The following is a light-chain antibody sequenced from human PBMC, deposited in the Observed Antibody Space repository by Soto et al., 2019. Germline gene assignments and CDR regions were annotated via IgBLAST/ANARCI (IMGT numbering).Light chain of an antibody. CDR2: AAS. J-gene: IGKJ1*01. V-gene: IGKV1-27*01. Sequence: DIQMTQSPSSLSASVCGRVTITCRSNQGISNFLAWYQQKPGQVPMLLMYAASTLHSVVPTRFSGSGSGTYFPLTSSCLQAEYFANYYCQQYYSYPWTFGQGTKVDIK. CDR1: QGISNF. CDR3: QQYYSYPWT.